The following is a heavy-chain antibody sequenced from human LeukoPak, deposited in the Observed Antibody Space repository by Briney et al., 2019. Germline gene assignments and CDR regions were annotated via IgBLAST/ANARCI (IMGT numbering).Heavy chain of an antibody. CDR2: INSDGSTT. CDR3: ARSGITMVRGAYIGLLTFDI. D-gene: IGHD3-10*01. V-gene: IGHV3-74*03. Sequence: GGSLRLSCAASGFSFSSYWMHWVRQAPGEGLVWVSRINSDGSTTTYADSVKGRITISRDNAENTLYLEMNSLRVEDTAVYYCARSGITMVRGAYIGLLTFDIWGPGTMVTVSS. CDR1: GFSFSSYW. J-gene: IGHJ3*02.